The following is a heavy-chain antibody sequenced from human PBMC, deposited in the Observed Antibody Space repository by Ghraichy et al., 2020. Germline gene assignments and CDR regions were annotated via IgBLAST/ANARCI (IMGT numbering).Heavy chain of an antibody. CDR3: ARGLGIFFGSFQLDY. D-gene: IGHD1-26*01. CDR1: GYTFTSYY. V-gene: IGHV1-46*01. J-gene: IGHJ4*02. Sequence: ASVKVSCKASGYTFTSYYMHWVRQAPGQGLEWMGIINPSGGSTSYAQKFQGRVTMTRDTSTSTVYMELSSLRSEDTAVYYCARGLGIFFGSFQLDYWGQGTLVTVSS. CDR2: INPSGGST.